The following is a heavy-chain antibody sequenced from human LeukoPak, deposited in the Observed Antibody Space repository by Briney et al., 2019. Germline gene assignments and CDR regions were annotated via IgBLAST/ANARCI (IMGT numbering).Heavy chain of an antibody. Sequence: ASVKLSCKASGYTFTNYAIHWVRQAPGQSLEWMGWINVGNGYTKYSQRFQGRVTITRDTSASTIYMEVNSLRSEDTAVYYCARDRVVGSAPCDPWGQGTLVTVSS. J-gene: IGHJ5*02. V-gene: IGHV1-3*01. CDR1: GYTFTNYA. CDR2: INVGNGYT. D-gene: IGHD2-15*01. CDR3: ARDRVVGSAPCDP.